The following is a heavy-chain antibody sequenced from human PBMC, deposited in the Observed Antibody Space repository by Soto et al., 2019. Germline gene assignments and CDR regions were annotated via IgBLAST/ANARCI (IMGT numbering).Heavy chain of an antibody. CDR2: ISSSSSYT. CDR1: GFTFSDYY. CDR3: ARAGRAVAGSSWFDR. D-gene: IGHD6-19*01. J-gene: IGHJ5*02. Sequence: QVQLVESGGGLVKPGGSLRLSCAASGFTFSDYYMSWIRQAPGKGLEWVSYISSSSSYTNYGDSVKGRFTISRDNAKNSLYLQMNSLGAEDTAVYYCARAGRAVAGSSWFDRWGQGTLVTVSS. V-gene: IGHV3-11*05.